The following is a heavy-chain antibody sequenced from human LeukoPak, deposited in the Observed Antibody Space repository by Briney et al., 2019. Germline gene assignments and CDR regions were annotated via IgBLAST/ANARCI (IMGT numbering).Heavy chain of an antibody. CDR1: GGTFSSYA. Sequence: SVKVSCKASGGTFSSYAISWVRQAPGQGLEWMGGIIPIFGTASYAQKFQGRVTITADESTSTAYMELSSLRSEDTAVYYCARGAYDILTGYYKCLHYWGQGTLVTVSS. CDR2: IIPIFGTA. V-gene: IGHV1-69*01. D-gene: IGHD3-9*01. J-gene: IGHJ4*02. CDR3: ARGAYDILTGYYKCLHY.